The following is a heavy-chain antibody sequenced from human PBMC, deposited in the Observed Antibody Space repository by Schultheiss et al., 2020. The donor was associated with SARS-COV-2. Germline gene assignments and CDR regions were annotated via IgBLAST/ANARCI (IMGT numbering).Heavy chain of an antibody. J-gene: IGHJ6*02. CDR1: GFTFSSYS. CDR3: ARGRAYCGGDCYSPLGV. D-gene: IGHD2-21*02. Sequence: GESLKISCAASGFTFSSYSMNWVRQAPGKGLEWVSYISSSGSTIYYADSVKGRFTISRDNAKNSLYLQMNSLRAEDTAVYYCARGRAYCGGDCYSPLGVWGQGTTVTVSS. V-gene: IGHV3-48*04. CDR2: ISSSGSTI.